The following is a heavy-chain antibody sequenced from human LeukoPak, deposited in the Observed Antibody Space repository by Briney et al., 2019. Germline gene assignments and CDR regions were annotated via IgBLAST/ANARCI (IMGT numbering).Heavy chain of an antibody. J-gene: IGHJ4*02. CDR1: GFTFSSYA. CDR2: ISYDGSNK. D-gene: IGHD6-13*01. Sequence: PARSLSLSCAASGFTFSSYARHWVRQAPGKGLEWVAVISYDGSNKYYADSVKGRFTISRDNSKNTLYLQMNRLRAEDTAVFYCARPVAAAAGYFDYWGQGTLVTVSS. V-gene: IGHV3-30-3*01. CDR3: ARPVAAAAGYFDY.